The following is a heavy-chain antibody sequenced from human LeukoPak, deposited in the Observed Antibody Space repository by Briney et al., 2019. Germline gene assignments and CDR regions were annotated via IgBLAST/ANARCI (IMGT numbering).Heavy chain of an antibody. CDR3: ARSSGCNYANFDY. Sequence: PSETLSLTCTVSGYSISSGHYWGWIRQPPGKGLEWIGSMYHSGSTYYNPSLKSRVTISVDTSKNQFSLNLSSVTAADTAVYYCARSSGCNYANFDYWGQGTLVTVSS. CDR1: GYSISSGHY. J-gene: IGHJ4*02. CDR2: MYHSGST. V-gene: IGHV4-38-2*02. D-gene: IGHD2-8*01.